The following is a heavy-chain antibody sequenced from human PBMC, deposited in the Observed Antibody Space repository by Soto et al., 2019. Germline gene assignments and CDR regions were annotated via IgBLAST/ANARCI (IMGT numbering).Heavy chain of an antibody. V-gene: IGHV3-33*01. J-gene: IGHJ4*02. Sequence: GGSLRLSFAASGFTFNNYGMHRVRQAPGKGLEWVAVIWYDGSDKYYSDSVKGRFTISRDNSKNTLYLQLNDVRAEETAVYYCARDREPYDILTGYSPYWGQGTLVTVSS. CDR3: ARDREPYDILTGYSPY. CDR2: IWYDGSDK. CDR1: GFTFNNYG. D-gene: IGHD3-9*01.